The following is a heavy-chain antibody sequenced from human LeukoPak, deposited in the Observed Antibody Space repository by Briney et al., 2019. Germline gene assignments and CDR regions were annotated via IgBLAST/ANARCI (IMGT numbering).Heavy chain of an antibody. CDR2: MNPNSGNT. CDR3: TLRYFDWLGTAFDI. Sequence: GASVKVSRKASGYTCTSYDINWVRQATGQGLEWMGWMNPNSGNTGYAQKFQGRVTMTRNTSISTVYMELSSLRSEDTAVYDCTLRYFDWLGTAFDIWGQGTMVTVSS. CDR1: GYTCTSYD. V-gene: IGHV1-8*01. D-gene: IGHD3-9*01. J-gene: IGHJ3*02.